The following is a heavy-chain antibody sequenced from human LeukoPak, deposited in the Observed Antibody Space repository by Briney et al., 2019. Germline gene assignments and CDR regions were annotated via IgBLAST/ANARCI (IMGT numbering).Heavy chain of an antibody. J-gene: IGHJ4*02. Sequence: GGSLRLSCAASGFTFSSYSMNWVRQAPGKGLEWVSTIYDDNTYYADSVKGRFAISTDNSKNTLYLQMNSLRVEDTAVYFCAARKVRGVWFYLDYWGQGTLVTVSS. V-gene: IGHV3-23*01. CDR1: GFTFSSYS. D-gene: IGHD3-10*01. CDR2: IYDDNT. CDR3: AARKVRGVWFYLDY.